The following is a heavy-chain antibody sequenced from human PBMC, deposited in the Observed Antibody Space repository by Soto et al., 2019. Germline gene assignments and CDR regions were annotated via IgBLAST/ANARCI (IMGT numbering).Heavy chain of an antibody. CDR3: ASSGSYWYYYYGMDV. D-gene: IGHD1-26*01. CDR1: GGSFSGYY. J-gene: IGHJ6*02. CDR2: INHSGST. V-gene: IGHV4-34*01. Sequence: SEILSLTCAVYGGSFSGYYWSWIRQPPGKGLEWIGEINHSGSTNYNPSLKSRVTISVDTSKNQFSLKLSSVTAADTAVYYCASSGSYWYYYYGMDVWGQGTTVT.